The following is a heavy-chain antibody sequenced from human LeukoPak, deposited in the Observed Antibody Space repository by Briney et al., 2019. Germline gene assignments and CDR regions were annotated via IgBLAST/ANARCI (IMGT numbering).Heavy chain of an antibody. CDR1: GFTFDDYA. V-gene: IGHV3-9*01. Sequence: GGSLRLSCAASGFTFDDYAMHWVRQAPGKGLEWVSGISWNSGSIGYADSVKGRFTISRDNAKNALYLQMNSLRAEDTAVYYCARARSLLFMDVWGKGTTVTISS. CDR2: ISWNSGSI. J-gene: IGHJ6*03. D-gene: IGHD3-10*01. CDR3: ARARSLLFMDV.